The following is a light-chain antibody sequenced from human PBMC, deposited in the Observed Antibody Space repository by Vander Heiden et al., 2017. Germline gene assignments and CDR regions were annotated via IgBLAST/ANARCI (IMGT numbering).Light chain of an antibody. V-gene: IGLV1-44*01. CDR2: SEN. Sequence: QSVLTQPPSASGTPGQRVTISCSGSSSNIGRYAVNWYKQFPGTAPKLLIYSENLRPSGVPDRLSGSKSGTTASLAISGLQSEDKADYYCAAWDDSLHGYVFGTGTKVTVL. CDR1: SSNIGRYA. CDR3: AAWDDSLHGYV. J-gene: IGLJ1*01.